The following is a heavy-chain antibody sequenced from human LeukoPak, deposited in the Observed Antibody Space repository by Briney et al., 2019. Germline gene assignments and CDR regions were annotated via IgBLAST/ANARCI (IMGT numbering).Heavy chain of an antibody. CDR2: INPNSGGT. CDR3: ARDYCSSTSCYPYGMDV. J-gene: IGHJ6*02. CDR1: GYTFTGYY. Sequence: GASVKVSCKASGYTFTGYYMHWVRQAPGQGLEWMGWINPNSGGTNYAQKFQGRVTITADKSTSTAYMELSSLRSEDTAVYYCARDYCSSTSCYPYGMDVWGQGTTVTVSS. V-gene: IGHV1-2*02. D-gene: IGHD2-2*01.